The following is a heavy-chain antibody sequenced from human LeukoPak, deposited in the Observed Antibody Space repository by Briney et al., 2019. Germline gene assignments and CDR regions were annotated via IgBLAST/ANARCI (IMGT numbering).Heavy chain of an antibody. D-gene: IGHD1-14*01. CDR1: GFTFSNYA. Sequence: GGSLRLSCAASGFTFSNYAMHWVRQAPGKGLEWVTAISYDGSDKYYADSVKGRFTISRDNTKNTLYLQMSSLRDDDTAVYYCARAGASYAMDVWGQGTTVTVS. J-gene: IGHJ6*02. CDR3: ARAGASYAMDV. V-gene: IGHV3-30-3*01. CDR2: ISYDGSDK.